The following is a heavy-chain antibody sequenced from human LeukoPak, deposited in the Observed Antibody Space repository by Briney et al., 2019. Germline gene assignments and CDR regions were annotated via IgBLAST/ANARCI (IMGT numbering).Heavy chain of an antibody. J-gene: IGHJ4*02. V-gene: IGHV3-15*01. CDR3: TTGSLSVVVPAAMGIDY. CDR2: IKSKTDGGTT. Sequence: PGGSLRLSCAASGFTFSNAWMSWVRQAPGKGLEWVGRIKSKTDGGTTDYAAPVKGRFTISRDDSKNTLYLQMSSLKTEDTAVYYCTTGSLSVVVPAAMGIDYWGQGTLVTVSS. D-gene: IGHD2-2*01. CDR1: GFTFSNAW.